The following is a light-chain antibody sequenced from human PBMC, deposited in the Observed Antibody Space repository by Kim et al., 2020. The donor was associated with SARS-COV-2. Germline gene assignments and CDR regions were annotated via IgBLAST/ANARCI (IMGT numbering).Light chain of an antibody. CDR1: QSVSNK. CDR2: YAS. Sequence: EIVMTQSPVILSVSPGERVTLSCRAGQSVSNKLAWYQQKPGQAPRLLMYYASTRATGIPARFSGDGSGTEFTLTISSLQSEDFAVYYCQQYNDWPPYTFGQGTKLEI. CDR3: QQYNDWPPYT. V-gene: IGKV3-15*01. J-gene: IGKJ2*01.